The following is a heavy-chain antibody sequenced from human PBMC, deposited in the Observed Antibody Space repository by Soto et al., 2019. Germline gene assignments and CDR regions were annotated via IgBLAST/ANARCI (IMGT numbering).Heavy chain of an antibody. Sequence: SETLSLTCTVSGGSISSYYWSWIRQPPGKGLEWIGYIYYSGSTNYNPSLKSRVTISVDTSKNQFSLKLSSVTAADTAVYYCARVAGAYYYYGVDVWGQGTTVTVSS. J-gene: IGHJ6*02. CDR1: GGSISSYY. CDR2: IYYSGST. D-gene: IGHD6-19*01. V-gene: IGHV4-59*01. CDR3: ARVAGAYYYYGVDV.